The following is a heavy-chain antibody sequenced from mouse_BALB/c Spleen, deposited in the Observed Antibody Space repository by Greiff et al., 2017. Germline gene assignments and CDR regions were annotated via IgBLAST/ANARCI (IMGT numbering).Heavy chain of an antibody. CDR1: GDSITSGYY. J-gene: IGHJ2*01. CDR3: ALDGYYVDY. V-gene: IGHV3-6*02. CDR2: ISYDGSN. D-gene: IGHD2-3*01. Sequence: EVKLQESGPSLVKPSQTLSLTCSVTGDSITSGYYWNWIRQFPGNKLEWMGYISYDGSNNYNPSLKNRISITRDTSKNQFFLKLNSVTTEDTATYYCALDGYYVDYWGQGTTLTVSS.